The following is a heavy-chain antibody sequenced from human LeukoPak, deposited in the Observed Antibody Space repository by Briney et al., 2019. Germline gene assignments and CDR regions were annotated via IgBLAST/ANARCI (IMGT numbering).Heavy chain of an antibody. Sequence: SETLSLTCTVPGGSISSYYWSWIRQPPGKGLEWIGYIYYSGSTNYNPSLKSRVTISVDTSKNQFSLKRSSVTAADTAVYYCARGGMVRGVILGGYYYYGMDVWGQGTTVTVSS. CDR2: IYYSGST. D-gene: IGHD3-10*01. CDR1: GGSISSYY. CDR3: ARGGMVRGVILGGYYYYGMDV. J-gene: IGHJ6*02. V-gene: IGHV4-59*01.